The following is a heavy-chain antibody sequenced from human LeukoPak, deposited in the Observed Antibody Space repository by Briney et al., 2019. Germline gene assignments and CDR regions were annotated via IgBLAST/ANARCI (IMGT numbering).Heavy chain of an antibody. J-gene: IGHJ3*02. V-gene: IGHV1-46*01. D-gene: IGHD5-24*01. CDR2: INPTTGST. CDR1: GYTFTTYY. CDR3: ARWGGYNKHAFDI. Sequence: ASVKVSCKASGYTFTTYYIQWVRQAPGQRLEWLGIINPTTGSTTYAQKFQGRVTMTRDMSTGTVYMEVSSLRSEDTAVYYCARWGGYNKHAFDIWGQGTMVTVSS.